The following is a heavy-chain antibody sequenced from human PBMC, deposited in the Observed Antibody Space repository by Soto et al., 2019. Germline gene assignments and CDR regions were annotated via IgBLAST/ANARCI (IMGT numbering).Heavy chain of an antibody. D-gene: IGHD3-16*01. J-gene: IGHJ4*02. CDR2: ISHSGST. Sequence: SETLSLTCAVSGGSIGSDYYWGWVRQSPGRGLQWIGEISHSGSTTYNPSLKSRVTISLDKPNNKFSLKVDFVTAADTAVYYCATWVGGYGRFDYWGQGTLVT. V-gene: IGHV4-4*02. CDR1: GGSIGSDYY. CDR3: ATWVGGYGRFDY.